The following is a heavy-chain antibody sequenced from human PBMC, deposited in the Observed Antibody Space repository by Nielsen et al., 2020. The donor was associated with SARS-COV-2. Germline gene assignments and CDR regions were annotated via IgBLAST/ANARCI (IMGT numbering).Heavy chain of an antibody. V-gene: IGHV3-9*01. Sequence: GGSLRLSCATSGFTFDDYAMHWIRQVPGKVLEWVSGISWNSNSIAYADSVKGRFTISRDNAKNSLYFQMNTLRAEDTALYYCVRGRRVGTTIFEYWGQGILVTVSS. CDR3: VRGRRVGTTIFEY. D-gene: IGHD1-26*01. CDR2: ISWNSNSI. J-gene: IGHJ4*02. CDR1: GFTFDDYA.